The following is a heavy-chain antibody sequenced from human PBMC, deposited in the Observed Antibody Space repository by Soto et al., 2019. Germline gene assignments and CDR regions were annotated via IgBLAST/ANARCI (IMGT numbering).Heavy chain of an antibody. Sequence: EVQLLESGGGLVQPGGSLRLSCAASGFTFSSYAMSWVRQAPGKGLEWVSAISGSGGSTYYADSVKGRFTISRDNSKNTLYLQMNSLRAEDTAVYYCAKDLYYDSSGYYHDAFDIWGQGTMVTVSS. CDR1: GFTFSSYA. CDR3: AKDLYYDSSGYYHDAFDI. D-gene: IGHD3-22*01. J-gene: IGHJ3*02. CDR2: ISGSGGST. V-gene: IGHV3-23*01.